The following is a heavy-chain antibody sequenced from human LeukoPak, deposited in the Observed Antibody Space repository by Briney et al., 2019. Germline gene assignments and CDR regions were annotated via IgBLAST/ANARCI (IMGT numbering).Heavy chain of an antibody. CDR1: GGSISDDY. CDR3: ARGGTSTWYSGDY. V-gene: IGHV4-59*01. Sequence: SETLSLTCTISGGSISDDYWNWIRQPPGKGLEWIGKIYGSGSVSYSPSLKSRVTMSIDTSKNQFSLKLSSVTAADTAVYYCARGGTSTWYSGDYWGQGALVTVSS. D-gene: IGHD6-13*01. J-gene: IGHJ4*02. CDR2: IYGSGSV.